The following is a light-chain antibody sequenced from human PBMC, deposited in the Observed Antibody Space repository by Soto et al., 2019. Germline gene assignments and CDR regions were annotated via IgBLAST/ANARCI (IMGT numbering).Light chain of an antibody. CDR3: QKYNSALTWT. Sequence: DIPMTQSPSSLSASVADRVTITCRASQGISNYLAWYQQKPGKVPKLLIYAASTLQSGVPSRFSGSGSGTDFTLTISSLQPEDVATYYCQKYNSALTWTFGQGTKVEIK. V-gene: IGKV1-27*01. J-gene: IGKJ1*01. CDR2: AAS. CDR1: QGISNY.